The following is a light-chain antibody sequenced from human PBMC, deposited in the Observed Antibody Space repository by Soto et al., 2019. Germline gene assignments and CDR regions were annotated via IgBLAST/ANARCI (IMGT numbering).Light chain of an antibody. Sequence: EIVMTQSPATLSVSPGERATLSCRASQSVSSNLAWYQQKPGQAPRLLIYGASTMATGIPARFSGGGSGTEFTLTISSLQSEDFAVYYCQLYNNWPPWTFGQGTKVEIK. CDR2: GAS. CDR3: QLYNNWPPWT. J-gene: IGKJ1*01. CDR1: QSVSSN. V-gene: IGKV3-15*01.